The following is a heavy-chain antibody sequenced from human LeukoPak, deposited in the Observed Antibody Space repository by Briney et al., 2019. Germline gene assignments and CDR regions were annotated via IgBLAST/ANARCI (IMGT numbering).Heavy chain of an antibody. CDR1: GFTFSSYS. CDR3: ASPYGDYLDAFDI. Sequence: KAGGSLRLSCAASGFTFSSYSMNWVRQAPGKGLEWVSSISSSSSYIYYADSVKGRFTISRDNAKNSLYLQMNSRRAEDTAVYYCASPYGDYLDAFDIWGQGTMVTVSS. J-gene: IGHJ3*02. CDR2: ISSSSSYI. V-gene: IGHV3-21*01. D-gene: IGHD4-17*01.